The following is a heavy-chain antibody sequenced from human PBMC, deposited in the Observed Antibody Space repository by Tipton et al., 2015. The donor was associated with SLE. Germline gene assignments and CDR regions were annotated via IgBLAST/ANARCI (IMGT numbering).Heavy chain of an antibody. CDR2: ITSDGSGT. Sequence: SLRLSCVASGFNFGAYWMHWVRQAPGKGLVWVSRITSDGSGTIYADSVKGRFTISRDNAKNTLYLHLSSLRSEDTAVYYCARGGLDHAFDLWGQGITVT. CDR3: ARGGLDHAFDL. V-gene: IGHV3-74*01. J-gene: IGHJ3*01. CDR1: GFNFGAYW. D-gene: IGHD1-26*01.